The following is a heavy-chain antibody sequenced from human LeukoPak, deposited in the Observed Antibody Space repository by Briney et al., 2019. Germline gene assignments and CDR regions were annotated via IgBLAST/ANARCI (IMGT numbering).Heavy chain of an antibody. CDR2: ISGSGGST. J-gene: IGHJ4*02. D-gene: IGHD3-10*01. Sequence: GGSLTLSCAASGFTFSSYAMGWVRQPPGKGLEWVSDISGSGGSTYYADSVKGRFTISRDNSKNTLYLQMNSRRAEDTAVYYCAKVTYDSGTYGAFDSWGQGTLVTVSS. CDR3: AKVTYDSGTYGAFDS. V-gene: IGHV3-23*01. CDR1: GFTFSSYA.